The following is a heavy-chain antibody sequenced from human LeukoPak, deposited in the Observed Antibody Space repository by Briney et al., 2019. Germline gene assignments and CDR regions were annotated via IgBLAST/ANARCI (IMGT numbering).Heavy chain of an antibody. CDR1: GFTFSTYW. J-gene: IGHJ4*02. V-gene: IGHV3-7*01. CDR2: IKQDGSGK. CDR3: ARGYDSSGWAY. Sequence: PGGSLRLSCLASGFTFSTYWMTWVRQAPGKGLEWVANIKQDGSGKYYVDSVKGRFSISRDNAKNSLYLQMNSLRAEDTAVYYCARGYDSSGWAYWGQGTLVTVSS. D-gene: IGHD3-22*01.